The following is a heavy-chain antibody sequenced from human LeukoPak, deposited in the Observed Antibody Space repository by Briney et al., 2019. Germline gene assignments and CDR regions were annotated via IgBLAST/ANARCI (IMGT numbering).Heavy chain of an antibody. Sequence: SETLSLTCAVSGGYVNRGTFFWTWIRKPPGKGLEWIGYISNSGSTNYHPSLKSRVTISSDTSKTQFTLKLTSVTAADTAVYYCAKSPSGYRFDSWGQGTLVTVSS. CDR1: GGYVNRGTFF. CDR2: ISNSGST. D-gene: IGHD3-22*01. V-gene: IGHV4-61*01. J-gene: IGHJ4*02. CDR3: AKSPSGYRFDS.